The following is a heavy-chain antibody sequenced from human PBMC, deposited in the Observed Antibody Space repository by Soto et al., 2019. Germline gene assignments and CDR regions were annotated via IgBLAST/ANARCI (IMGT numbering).Heavy chain of an antibody. CDR2: IIPIFGTA. J-gene: IGHJ6*02. CDR3: AFPHPPPPPYEPTYYYYGMDV. V-gene: IGHV1-69*12. Sequence: QVQLVQSGAEVKKPGSSVKVSCKASGGTFSSYAISWVRQAPGQGLEWMGGIIPIFGTANYAQKFQGRVTITADESTSTAYMALSSLRSEDTAVYYCAFPHPPPPPYEPTYYYYGMDVWGQGTTVTVSS. D-gene: IGHD3-3*01. CDR1: GGTFSSYA.